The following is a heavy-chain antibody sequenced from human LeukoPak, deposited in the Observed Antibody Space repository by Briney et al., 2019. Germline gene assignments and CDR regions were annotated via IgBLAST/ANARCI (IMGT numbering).Heavy chain of an antibody. J-gene: IGHJ4*02. D-gene: IGHD6-13*01. V-gene: IGHV3-30*02. Sequence: GGSLRLSCAASGFTFSSYGMPWVRKAPGKGLEWVAFIRYDGSNKYYADSVKGRFTISRDNSKNTLYLQMNSLRAEDTAVYYCAKDRSSWYPPFDYWGQGTLVTVSS. CDR2: IRYDGSNK. CDR3: AKDRSSWYPPFDY. CDR1: GFTFSSYG.